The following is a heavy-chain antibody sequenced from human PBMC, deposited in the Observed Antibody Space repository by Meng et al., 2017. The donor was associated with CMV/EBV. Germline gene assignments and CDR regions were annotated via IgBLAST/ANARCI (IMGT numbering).Heavy chain of an antibody. J-gene: IGHJ6*02. Sequence: SQTLSLTCAISGDSVSSNSAAWNWIRQSPSRGLEWLGRTYYRSKWYNDYAVSVKSRITINPDTSKNQFSLQLNSVTPEDTAVYYCARGPRSPTIFGVVIRNYYYDMDVWGQGTTVTVSS. CDR2: TYYRSKWYN. V-gene: IGHV6-1*01. D-gene: IGHD3-3*01. CDR1: GDSVSSNSAA. CDR3: ARGPRSPTIFGVVIRNYYYDMDV.